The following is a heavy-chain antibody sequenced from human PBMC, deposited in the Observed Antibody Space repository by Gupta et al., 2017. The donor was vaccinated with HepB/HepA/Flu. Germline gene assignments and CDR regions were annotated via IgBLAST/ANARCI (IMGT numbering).Heavy chain of an antibody. D-gene: IGHD3-10*01. CDR2: IYYSGST. CDR3: ARLAGGDAFDI. J-gene: IGHJ3*02. V-gene: IGHV4-39*01. CDR1: GGSIRSSSYS. Sequence: QLQLQESGPGLVKPSETLSLTCTVSGGSIRSSSYSWGWIRQPPGKGLEWIGSIYYSGSTYYNPSLKSRVTISVDTSKNQFSLKLSSVTAADTAVYYCARLAGGDAFDIWGQGTMVTVSS.